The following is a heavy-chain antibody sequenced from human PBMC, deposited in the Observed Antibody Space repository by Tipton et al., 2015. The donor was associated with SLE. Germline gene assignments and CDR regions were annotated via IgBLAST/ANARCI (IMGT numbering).Heavy chain of an antibody. Sequence: TLSLTCTVSGGSISSYYWSWIRQPPGKGLEWIGYIYYSGSTNYNPSLKSRVTISVDTSKNQFSLKLSSVTAADTAVYYCARQASAYGDHYYYGMDVWGQGTTVTVSS. D-gene: IGHD4-17*01. CDR1: GGSISSYY. J-gene: IGHJ6*02. CDR3: ARQASAYGDHYYYGMDV. V-gene: IGHV4-59*08. CDR2: IYYSGST.